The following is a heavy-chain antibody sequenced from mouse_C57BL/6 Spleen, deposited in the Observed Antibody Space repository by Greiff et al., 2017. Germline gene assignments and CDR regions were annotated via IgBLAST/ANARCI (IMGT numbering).Heavy chain of an antibody. J-gene: IGHJ3*01. CDR1: GFTFSDYG. Sequence: EVKVVESGGGLVKPGGSLKLSCAASGFTFSDYGMHWVRQAPEKGLEWVAYISSGSSTIYYADTVKGRFTISRDNAKNTLFLQMTSLRSEDTAMYYCARGGENYYGSSWFAYWGQGTLVTVSA. V-gene: IGHV5-17*01. CDR2: ISSGSSTI. D-gene: IGHD1-1*01. CDR3: ARGGENYYGSSWFAY.